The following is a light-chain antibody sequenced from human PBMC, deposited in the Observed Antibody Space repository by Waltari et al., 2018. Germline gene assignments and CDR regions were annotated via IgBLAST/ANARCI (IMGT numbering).Light chain of an antibody. CDR2: AVT. CDR3: CSYAGASTSLYV. Sequence: QSALTQSASVSGSPGQSITISCTGTSSDVGSYNLVSWYQRHPGNAPKLMSYAVTKRPSEVSNRFSGSKACNTASLTISGLQSEDEADYYCCSYAGASTSLYVFGTGTKVTVL. V-gene: IGLV2-23*02. J-gene: IGLJ1*01. CDR1: SSDVGSYNL.